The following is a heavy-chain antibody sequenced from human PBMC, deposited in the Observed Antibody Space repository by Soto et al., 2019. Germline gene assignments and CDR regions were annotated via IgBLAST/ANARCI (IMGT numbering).Heavy chain of an antibody. V-gene: IGHV3-11*05. D-gene: IGHD3-22*01. J-gene: IGHJ4*02. CDR2: ISSRSSYT. CDR3: ATGQYYYDSSAYYYS. CDR1: GFTFSDYY. Sequence: QVQLVESGGGLVKPGGSLRLSCAASGFTFSDYYMSWIRQAPGKVLEWVSYISSRSSYTNYADSVKGRFTISRYNATNSLYRQMNSLRAEYTAVYYCATGQYYYDSSAYYYSWGQGTLVTVSS.